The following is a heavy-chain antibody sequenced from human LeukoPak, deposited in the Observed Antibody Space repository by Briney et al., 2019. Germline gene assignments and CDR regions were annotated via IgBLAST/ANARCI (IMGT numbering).Heavy chain of an antibody. CDR3: ARHPSIVGANNFDY. V-gene: IGHV1-18*01. D-gene: IGHD1-26*01. J-gene: IGHJ4*02. Sequence: ASVTLSCKASGYSFTIYGISWVRQAPGQGLEWMGWISAYNGNTNYAQKLPGRVSMTTDTSTSTDYTELPSLRSDDTPVYYCARHPSIVGANNFDYWRQGSLVTV. CDR2: ISAYNGNT. CDR1: GYSFTIYG.